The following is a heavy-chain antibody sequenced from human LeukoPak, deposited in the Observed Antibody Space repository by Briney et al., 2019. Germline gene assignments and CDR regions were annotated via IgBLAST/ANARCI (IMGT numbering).Heavy chain of an antibody. CDR2: ISYDGSNK. V-gene: IGHV3-30*03. CDR3: ARDRGGNSVFPLTWNDAFDI. J-gene: IGHJ3*02. D-gene: IGHD4-23*01. CDR1: GFTFSSYG. Sequence: PGGSLRLSCAASGFTFSSYGMHWVRQAPGKGLEWVAVISYDGSNKYYADSVKGRFTISRDNSKNTLYLQMNSLRAEDTAVYYCARDRGGNSVFPLTWNDAFDIWGQGTMVTVSS.